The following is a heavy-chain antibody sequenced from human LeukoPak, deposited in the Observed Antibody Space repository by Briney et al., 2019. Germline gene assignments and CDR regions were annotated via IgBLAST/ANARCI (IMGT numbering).Heavy chain of an antibody. V-gene: IGHV4-39*01. Sequence: SETLSLTCTVSGGSISSSSYYWGWIRQPPGKGLEWCGSIYYSGSTYHNPSLKSRVTISVDTSKNQFSLKLSSVTAADTAVYYCARHDRAAAGMWGAVDYWGQGTLVTVSS. D-gene: IGHD6-13*01. J-gene: IGHJ4*02. CDR1: GGSISSSSYY. CDR2: IYYSGST. CDR3: ARHDRAAAGMWGAVDY.